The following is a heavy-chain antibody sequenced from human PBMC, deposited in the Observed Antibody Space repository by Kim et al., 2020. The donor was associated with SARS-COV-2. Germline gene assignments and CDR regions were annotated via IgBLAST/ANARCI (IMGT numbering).Heavy chain of an antibody. D-gene: IGHD3-3*01. J-gene: IGHJ4*02. CDR3: FWLSGGY. CDR1: GFTFSTYW. Sequence: GGSLRLSCAASGFTFSTYWMHWVRQAPGKGLVWVSRIKSDGTSTSYADSVKGRFTISRDNAKSTLFLQMNSLRADDTAVYYCFWLSGGYWGRGTLVTVPS. V-gene: IGHV3-74*01. CDR2: IKSDGTST.